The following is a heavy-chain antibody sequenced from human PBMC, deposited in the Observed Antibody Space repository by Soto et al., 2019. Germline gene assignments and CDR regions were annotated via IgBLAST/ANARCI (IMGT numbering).Heavy chain of an antibody. Sequence: QVQLQQWGAGLLKPSETLSLTCAVYGGSFSGYYWSWIRQPPGKGLEWIGEINHSGSTNYNPSLKSRVTISVDTSKNQFSLKLSSVTAADTAVYYCARTRLGGSSFFALGGINWFDPWGQGTLVTVSS. J-gene: IGHJ5*02. V-gene: IGHV4-34*01. D-gene: IGHD6-6*01. CDR1: GGSFSGYY. CDR3: ARTRLGGSSFFALGGINWFDP. CDR2: INHSGST.